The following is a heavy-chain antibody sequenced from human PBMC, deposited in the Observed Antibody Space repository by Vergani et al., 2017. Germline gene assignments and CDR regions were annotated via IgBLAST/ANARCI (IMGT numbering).Heavy chain of an antibody. CDR2: INHSGST. V-gene: IGHV4-34*01. CDR3: ARSLRGGYPYDY. Sequence: QVQLQQWGAGLLKPSETLSLTCAVYGGSFSGYYWSWIRQPPGKGLEWIGEINHSGSTNYNPSLKSRVTISVDTSKNQFSLKLSSVTAADTAVYYCARSLRGGYPYDYWGQGTLVTVSS. J-gene: IGHJ4*02. CDR1: GGSFSGYY. D-gene: IGHD3-10*01.